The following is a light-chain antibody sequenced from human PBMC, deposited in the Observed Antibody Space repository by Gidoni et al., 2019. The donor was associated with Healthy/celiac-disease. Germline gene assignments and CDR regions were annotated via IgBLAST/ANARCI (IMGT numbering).Light chain of an antibody. J-gene: IGLJ3*02. V-gene: IGLV2-23*01. Sequence: QSALTQPASVSGSPGQSITISCTGTSSDVGRYNLVSWYQQHPGQAPKLMIYEGSKRPSGVSNRFSGSKSGNTASLTISGLQAEDEADYYCGSYAGSKVFGGGTKLTVL. CDR3: GSYAGSKV. CDR1: SSDVGRYNL. CDR2: EGS.